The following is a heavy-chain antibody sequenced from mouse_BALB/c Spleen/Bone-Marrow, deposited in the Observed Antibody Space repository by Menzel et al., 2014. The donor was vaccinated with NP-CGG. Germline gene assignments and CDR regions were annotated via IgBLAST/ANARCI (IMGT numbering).Heavy chain of an antibody. Sequence: EVMLVESGPSLVKPSQTLSLTCSVTGDSITSGYWNWIRKFPGNKLEYMGHISYSGSTYYNPSLKSRIPITRDTSKNQFYLQLDSVTTEDTATYYCARRDYGKHFDVWGAGTTVTVSS. V-gene: IGHV3-8*02. CDR3: ARRDYGKHFDV. CDR1: GDSITSGY. D-gene: IGHD2-1*01. J-gene: IGHJ1*01. CDR2: ISYSGST.